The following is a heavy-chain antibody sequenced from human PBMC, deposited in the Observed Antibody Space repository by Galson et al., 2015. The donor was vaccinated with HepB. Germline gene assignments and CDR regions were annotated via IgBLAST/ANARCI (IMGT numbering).Heavy chain of an antibody. J-gene: IGHJ5*02. CDR1: GYTFTSYA. V-gene: IGHV1-18*01. CDR2: ISGYNGNI. D-gene: IGHD2-2*01. CDR3: ARGGGFCSSTSCRNWFDP. Sequence: SVKVSCKASGYTFTSYAISWVRQAPGQGLEWMGWISGYNGNIKYAQKLQGRVTMTTDTSTSTAYMELRSLRSDDTAVYYCARGGGFCSSTSCRNWFDPWGQGTLVTVSS.